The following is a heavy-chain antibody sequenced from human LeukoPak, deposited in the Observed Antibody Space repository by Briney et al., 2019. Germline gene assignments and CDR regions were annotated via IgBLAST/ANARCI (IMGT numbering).Heavy chain of an antibody. J-gene: IGHJ4*02. D-gene: IGHD3-3*01. Sequence: SGGSLRLSCAASGFTFGYYGMPWVRQAPGKGLECVAVISYDGRDKYYADSVKGRFTISRDNSKNTLYLQMNSLRADDTAIYYCAKDLIFWSGYPDYWGQGTLVTVTS. CDR2: ISYDGRDK. CDR1: GFTFGYYG. V-gene: IGHV3-30*18. CDR3: AKDLIFWSGYPDY.